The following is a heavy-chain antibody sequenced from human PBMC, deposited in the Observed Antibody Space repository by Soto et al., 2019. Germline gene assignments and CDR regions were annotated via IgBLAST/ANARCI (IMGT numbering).Heavy chain of an antibody. V-gene: IGHV4-59*08. Sequence: PSETLSLTCTVSGGSISSYYWIWIRLPPGKGLEWIGYIYYSGSTNYNPSLKSRVTISVDTSKNQFSLKLSSVTAADTAVYYCARHLFGLGNWFDPWGQGTLVTVSS. CDR3: ARHLFGLGNWFDP. D-gene: IGHD7-27*01. J-gene: IGHJ5*02. CDR1: GGSISSYY. CDR2: IYYSGST.